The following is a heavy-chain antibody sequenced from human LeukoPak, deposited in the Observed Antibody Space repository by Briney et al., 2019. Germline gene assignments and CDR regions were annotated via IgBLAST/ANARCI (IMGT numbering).Heavy chain of an antibody. J-gene: IGHJ4*02. V-gene: IGHV4-4*02. CDR2: ISHSGST. D-gene: IGHD1-1*01. CDR3: ARVTGTTPFDY. CDR1: GVSISSTTW. Sequence: SETLSLTCAVSGVSISSTTWWRWVRQSPGKGLEWIGEISHSGSTNYNPSLENRVTISVDKSENQFSLKLTSVTAADTAVYFCARVTGTTPFDYWGQGTLVTVSS.